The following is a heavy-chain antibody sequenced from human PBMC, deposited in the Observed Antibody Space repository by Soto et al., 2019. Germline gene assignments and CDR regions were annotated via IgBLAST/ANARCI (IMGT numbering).Heavy chain of an antibody. V-gene: IGHV4-34*01. D-gene: IGHD2-8*01. J-gene: IGHJ4*02. Sequence: SETLSLTCVLYGGSFSGYYWSWISQPPGKGMEWIGEINHSGTTNHNPSLKGRVTLSVDTSKNQFSLNLTSLTAADTATFYCARANWYFEYWGQGTLVTVSS. CDR2: INHSGTT. CDR1: GGSFSGYY. CDR3: ARANWYFEY.